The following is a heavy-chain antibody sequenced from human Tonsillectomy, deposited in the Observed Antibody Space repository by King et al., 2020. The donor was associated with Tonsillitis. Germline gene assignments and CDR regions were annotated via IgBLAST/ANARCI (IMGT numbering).Heavy chain of an antibody. CDR2: IYTSGTT. D-gene: IGHD3-10*01. Sequence: VQLQESGPGLVKPSETLSLTCTVSGGSISNYYWSWIRQPAGKGLEWIGRIYTSGTTNYNPSLRSRVTMSVDTSKNQFSLQLSSVTAADTAVYYCARIGARYYYGSGSYPPFFDYWGQGTLVTVSS. J-gene: IGHJ4*02. CDR3: ARIGARYYYGSGSYPPFFDY. V-gene: IGHV4-4*07. CDR1: GGSISNYY.